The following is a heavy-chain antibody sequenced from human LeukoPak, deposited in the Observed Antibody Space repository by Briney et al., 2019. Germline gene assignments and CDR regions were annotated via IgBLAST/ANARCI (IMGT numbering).Heavy chain of an antibody. CDR2: ISGSGGST. D-gene: IGHD6-19*01. J-gene: IGHJ4*02. V-gene: IGHV3-23*01. CDR3: AKAGSYSSGWYYFDY. Sequence: GGSLRLSCAASGFTFSSYAMSWVRQAPEKGLEWVSAISGSGGSTYYADSVKGRFTISRDNSKNTLYLQMNSLRAEDTAVYYCAKAGSYSSGWYYFDYWGQGTLVTVSS. CDR1: GFTFSSYA.